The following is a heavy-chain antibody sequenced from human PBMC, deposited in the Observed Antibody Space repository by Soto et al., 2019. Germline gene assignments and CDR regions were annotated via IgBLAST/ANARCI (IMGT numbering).Heavy chain of an antibody. J-gene: IGHJ4*02. D-gene: IGHD2-21*02. Sequence: PGVSLRLSCAASGFTFSSYAMSWVRQARGKGLEWVSAVSGSGGSTYYADSVKGRFTISRDNSKNTLYLQMNSLRAEDMAVYYCAKAPVSLPYCGGDCYSSCATPANYWGQGTLVTVSS. V-gene: IGHV3-23*01. CDR1: GFTFSSYA. CDR3: AKAPVSLPYCGGDCYSSCATPANY. CDR2: VSGSGGST.